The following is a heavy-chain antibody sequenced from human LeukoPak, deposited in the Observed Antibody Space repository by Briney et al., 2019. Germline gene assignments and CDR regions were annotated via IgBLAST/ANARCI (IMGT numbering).Heavy chain of an antibody. J-gene: IGHJ4*02. CDR1: GGSITSSSYY. D-gene: IGHD3-16*01. CDR2: LYYSGST. Sequence: PSETLSLTCTVSGGSITSSSYYWGWIRQPPGKGLEWTGSLYYSGSTYYNPSLKSRVTISVDTSKNQFSLKLSSVTAADTAVYYCARVGFMTLDYWGQGILVTVSS. V-gene: IGHV4-39*01. CDR3: ARVGFMTLDY.